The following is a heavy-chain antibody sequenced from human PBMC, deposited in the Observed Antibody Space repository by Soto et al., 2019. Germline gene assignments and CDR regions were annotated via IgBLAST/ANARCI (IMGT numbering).Heavy chain of an antibody. CDR1: GDSITSNSYF. Sequence: SETLSLTCTVSGDSITSNSYFWAWSRQPPGKGLEWIGSIYYSGTTYYNPSPKSRVTISVDRSKNQFSLKLSSVTAADTAVYYCARHFLVGYFYYWGQGALVTVSA. CDR3: ARHFLVGYFYY. CDR2: IYYSGTT. J-gene: IGHJ4*02. V-gene: IGHV4-39*01.